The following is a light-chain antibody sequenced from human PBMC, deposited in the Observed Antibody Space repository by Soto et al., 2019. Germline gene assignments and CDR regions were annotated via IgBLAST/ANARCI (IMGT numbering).Light chain of an antibody. CDR3: QHYNSYPWT. V-gene: IGKV1-5*03. J-gene: IGKJ1*01. CDR2: KAC. CDR1: QTISSW. Sequence: DIQMTQSPSTLSGSVGDRVTITCRASQTISSWLAWYQQKPGTAPKLLVYKACTLKSGVPSRFSVSGSGTEFTLTISSLQPDDVATYYCQHYNSYPWTFGQGPKVAI.